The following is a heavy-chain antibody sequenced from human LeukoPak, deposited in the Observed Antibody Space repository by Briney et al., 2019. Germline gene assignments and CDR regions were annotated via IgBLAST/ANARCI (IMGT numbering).Heavy chain of an antibody. D-gene: IGHD1-26*01. Sequence: GGSLRLSCAASGFSFSNDWMCWVRQAPGKGLEWVSSISSSSSYIYYADSVKGRFTISRDNAKNSLYLQMNSLRAEDTAVYYCANSVGARDFDYWGQGTLVTVSS. J-gene: IGHJ4*02. CDR1: GFSFSNDW. CDR3: ANSVGARDFDY. CDR2: ISSSSSYI. V-gene: IGHV3-21*01.